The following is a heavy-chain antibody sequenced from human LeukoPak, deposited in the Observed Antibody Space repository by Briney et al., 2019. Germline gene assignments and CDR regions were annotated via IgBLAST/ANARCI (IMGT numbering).Heavy chain of an antibody. D-gene: IGHD1-26*01. CDR3: ARVYSGTYGGIDN. V-gene: IGHV4-4*07. J-gene: IGHJ4*02. CDR2: IYSSGST. CDR1: GGSISSYY. Sequence: SETLSLTCTVSGGSISSYYWSWIRQPAGEGLEWIGRIYSSGSTNYNPSLKSRVTLSVATSKNQFSLKLSSVTAADTAVYYCARVYSGTYGGIDNWGQGTLVTVSS.